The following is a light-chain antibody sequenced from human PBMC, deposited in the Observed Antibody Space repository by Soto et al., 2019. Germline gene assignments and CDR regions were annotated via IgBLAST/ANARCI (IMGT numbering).Light chain of an antibody. V-gene: IGLV2-14*01. CDR1: SSDIGGYNF. CDR2: DVS. Sequence: QSALTQPASVSGSPGQSITISCTGTSSDIGGYNFVSWYQQHPGKAPKLMIYDVSDRPSGVSNRFSGSKSGNTASLTISGLQAEDEADYYCSSYRSTNTVLLGGGTKLTVL. J-gene: IGLJ2*01. CDR3: SSYRSTNTVL.